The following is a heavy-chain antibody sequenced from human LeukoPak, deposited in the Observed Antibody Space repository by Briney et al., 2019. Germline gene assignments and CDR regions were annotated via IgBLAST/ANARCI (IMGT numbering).Heavy chain of an antibody. CDR1: GLIVSKNQ. J-gene: IGHJ4*02. CDR3: ARETFSYFDY. Sequence: PGGSLRLSCAVSGLIVSKNQMSWVRKAPGKGLEWVSIIYTGATIYYADSVKGRFTISRDNSKNTLYLQINSLSTEDTAMYYCARETFSYFDYWGQGTLVTVSS. CDR2: IYTGATI. V-gene: IGHV3-53*01. D-gene: IGHD3-16*01.